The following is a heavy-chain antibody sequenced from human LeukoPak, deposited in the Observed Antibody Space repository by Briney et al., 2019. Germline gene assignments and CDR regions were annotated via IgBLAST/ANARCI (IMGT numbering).Heavy chain of an antibody. V-gene: IGHV3-66*01. CDR1: GFTVSNNY. Sequence: GGSLRLSCAASGFTVSNNYMSWVRQAAGKGLEWVSFIYSGDNTYYADSVKGRFTISRDNSRNTLYLQMNTLRAEDTAVYYCARGRKYCSSTSSCYAGGFDYWGQGTLVTVSS. J-gene: IGHJ4*02. CDR3: ARGRKYCSSTSSCYAGGFDY. CDR2: IYSGDNT. D-gene: IGHD2-2*01.